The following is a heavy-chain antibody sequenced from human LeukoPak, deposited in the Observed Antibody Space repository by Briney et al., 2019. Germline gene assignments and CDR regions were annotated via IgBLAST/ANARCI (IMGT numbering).Heavy chain of an antibody. J-gene: IGHJ4*02. D-gene: IGHD3-9*01. CDR1: GFTFSSYA. Sequence: GGSLRLSCAASGFTFSSYAMSWVPQAPGKGLERVSAISGSGGSTSYADSVKGRFTISRDNSKNTLYLQMNSLRAEDTAVYYCAKAEYYDILTGYYDFDYWGQGTLVTVSS. V-gene: IGHV3-23*01. CDR3: AKAEYYDILTGYYDFDY. CDR2: ISGSGGST.